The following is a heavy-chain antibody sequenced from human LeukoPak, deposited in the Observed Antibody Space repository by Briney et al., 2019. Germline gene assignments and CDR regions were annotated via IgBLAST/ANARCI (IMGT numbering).Heavy chain of an antibody. CDR2: IWYDGSNK. Sequence: GGSLRLSCAASGFTFSSYGMNWVRRAPGKGLEWVAVIWYDGSNKYYADSVKGRFTISRDNSKNTLYLQMTSLRAEHTAVYSCAREDSSCWGPLGYFDYWGQGTLVTVSS. CDR1: GFTFSSYG. V-gene: IGHV3-33*01. D-gene: IGHD6-19*01. J-gene: IGHJ4*02. CDR3: AREDSSCWGPLGYFDY.